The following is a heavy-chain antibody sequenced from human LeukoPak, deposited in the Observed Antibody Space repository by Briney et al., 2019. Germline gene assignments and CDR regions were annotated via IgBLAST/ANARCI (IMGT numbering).Heavy chain of an antibody. V-gene: IGHV3-7*05. D-gene: IGHD3-16*01. CDR3: ASLPGGIMITFGGVIAP. Sequence: PGGSLRLSCAASGFTFSSYWMSWVRQAPGKGLEWVANIKQDGSEKYYVDSVKGRFTISRDNAKNSLYLQMNSLRAEDTAVYYCASLPGGIMITFGGVIAPFGQGTLVTVSS. CDR2: IKQDGSEK. J-gene: IGHJ5*02. CDR1: GFTFSSYW.